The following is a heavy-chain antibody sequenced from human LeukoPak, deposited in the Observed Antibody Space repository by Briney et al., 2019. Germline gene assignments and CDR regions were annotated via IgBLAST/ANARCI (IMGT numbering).Heavy chain of an antibody. CDR1: GFTFSSYS. D-gene: IGHD2-15*01. CDR2: ISSSSSYI. J-gene: IGHJ4*02. CDR3: ARGRYCSGGSCYGAYDY. Sequence: GGSLGLSCAASGFTFSSYSMNWVRQAPGKGLEWVSSISSSSSYIYYADSVKGRFTISRDNAKNSLYLQMNSLRAEDTAVYYCARGRYCSGGSCYGAYDYWGQGTLVTVSS. V-gene: IGHV3-21*01.